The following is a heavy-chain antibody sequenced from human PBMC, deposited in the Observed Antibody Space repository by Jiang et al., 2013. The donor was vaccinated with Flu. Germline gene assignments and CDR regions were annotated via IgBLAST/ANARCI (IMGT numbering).Heavy chain of an antibody. V-gene: IGHV3-33*01. D-gene: IGHD3-3*02. CDR1: GLIFSDYG. J-gene: IGHJ2*01. CDR3: TRDIRSWYFDL. CDR2: IWHDGSKQ. Sequence: QLLESGGGVVQPGRSLRLSCAASGLIFSDYGMHWVRQAPGKGLEWVALIWHDGSKQFYEDSVKGRFTISRDNSRNTMYLQMNSLGVEDTAVYYCTRDIRSWYFDLWGRGTLVTVSS.